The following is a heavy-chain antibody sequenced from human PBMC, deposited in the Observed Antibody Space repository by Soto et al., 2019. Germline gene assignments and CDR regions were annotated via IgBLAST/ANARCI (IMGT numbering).Heavy chain of an antibody. D-gene: IGHD3-9*01. CDR3: ARERPSGLVDLDY. V-gene: IGHV3-7*01. CDR1: GFTFSNYW. J-gene: IGHJ4*02. CDR2: IKEDGRET. Sequence: EVQLVESGGGLVQPGGSLRLSCAASGFTFSNYWMSWVRQAPGKGLEWLAHIKEDGRETNYVDSVKGRFTISRDNAKNSLYLQINSLRAEDTAVFYCARERPSGLVDLDYWGQGTLVTVSS.